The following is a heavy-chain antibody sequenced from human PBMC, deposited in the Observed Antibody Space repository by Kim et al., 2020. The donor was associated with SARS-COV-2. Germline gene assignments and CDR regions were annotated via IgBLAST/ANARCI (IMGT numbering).Heavy chain of an antibody. J-gene: IGHJ4*02. V-gene: IGHV3-30*07. CDR3: ARVGWPYSRDHYFDY. D-gene: IGHD6-13*01. Sequence: AVKGRFTISRDNSKNTLYLQMTSRGAEATAVYYCARVGWPYSRDHYFDYWGQGTLVTVSS.